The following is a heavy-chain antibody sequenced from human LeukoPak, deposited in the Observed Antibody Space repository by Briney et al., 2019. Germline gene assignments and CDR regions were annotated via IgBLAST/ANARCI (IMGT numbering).Heavy chain of an antibody. V-gene: IGHV3-30*02. CDR3: ARRVATYYDFWSGYWGPYYYYMDV. D-gene: IGHD3-3*01. Sequence: PGGSLRLSCAAFGFTFSSYWMSRVRQAPGKGLEWVAFIRYDGSNKYYADSVKGRFTISRDNSKNTLYLQMNSLRAEDTAVYYCARRVATYYDFWSGYWGPYYYYMDVWGKGTTVTVSS. J-gene: IGHJ6*03. CDR1: GFTFSSYW. CDR2: IRYDGSNK.